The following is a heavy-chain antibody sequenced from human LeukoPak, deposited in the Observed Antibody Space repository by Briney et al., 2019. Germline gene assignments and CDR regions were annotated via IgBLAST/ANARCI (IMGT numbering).Heavy chain of an antibody. CDR1: GYTFTDYD. V-gene: IGHV1-8*03. Sequence: ASVKVSCKTSGYTFTDYDVHWVRQAPGQGLEWMGWINPNSASTNYAQRLQGRVTFTRDTSLSIAYMELNSLTSEDAAVYFCARGDFGETNTAFDVWGQGTLVAVSS. CDR3: ARGDFGETNTAFDV. J-gene: IGHJ3*01. D-gene: IGHD4-17*01. CDR2: INPNSAST.